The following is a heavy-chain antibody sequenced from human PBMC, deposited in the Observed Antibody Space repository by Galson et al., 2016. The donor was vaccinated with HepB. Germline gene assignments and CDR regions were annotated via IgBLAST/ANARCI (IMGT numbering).Heavy chain of an antibody. Sequence: LRLSCAASGFSFSYSGIHWVRQASGKGLEWVARLRSKANNYETQYAASVEGRFAISRDDSKSTAYLQMNNLRAEDTAGYYCTRHGPGGSFDDFDYWGQGTLVTVSS. J-gene: IGHJ4*02. CDR3: TRHGPGGSFDDFDY. D-gene: IGHD3-16*01. CDR2: LRSKANNYET. V-gene: IGHV3-73*01. CDR1: GFSFSYSG.